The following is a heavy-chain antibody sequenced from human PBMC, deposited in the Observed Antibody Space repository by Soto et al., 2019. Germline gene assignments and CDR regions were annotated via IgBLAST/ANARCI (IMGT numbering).Heavy chain of an antibody. V-gene: IGHV4-31*03. Sequence: PSETLSLTCTVSGGSISSGGYYWSWIRQHPGKGLEWIGYIYYSGSTYYNPSLKSRVTISVDTSKNQFSLKLSSVTAADTAVYYCARVVVPAAILRPAYYYYYGMDVWGQGT. J-gene: IGHJ6*02. CDR3: ARVVVPAAILRPAYYYYYGMDV. CDR2: IYYSGST. CDR1: GGSISSGGYY. D-gene: IGHD2-2*02.